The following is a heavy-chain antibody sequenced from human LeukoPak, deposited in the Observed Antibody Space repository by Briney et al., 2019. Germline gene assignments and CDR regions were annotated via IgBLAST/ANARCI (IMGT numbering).Heavy chain of an antibody. J-gene: IGHJ6*02. CDR3: ARWEWPMGDYYYYYGMDV. Sequence: PGGSLRLSCAASGFTVSSYAMHWVRQAPGKGLEWVAVISYDGSNKYYADSVKGRFTISRDNSKNTLYLQMNSLRAEDTAVYYCARWEWPMGDYYYYYGMDVWGQETTVTVSS. CDR2: ISYDGSNK. CDR1: GFTVSSYA. D-gene: IGHD3-3*01. V-gene: IGHV3-30-3*01.